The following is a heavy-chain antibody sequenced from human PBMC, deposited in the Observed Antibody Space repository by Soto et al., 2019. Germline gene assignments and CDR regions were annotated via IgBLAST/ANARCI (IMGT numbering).Heavy chain of an antibody. Sequence: ASVKVSCKASGYTFTAFYMNWVRQAPGQGLEWMGWVDPNTGLTKYAQKFRDRVTMTRDTSINTAYMELSGLTSDDTAVYYCTTLRLDPWGQGTLVTVSS. J-gene: IGHJ5*02. CDR3: TTLRLDP. CDR2: VDPNTGLT. D-gene: IGHD6-25*01. CDR1: GYTFTAFY. V-gene: IGHV1-2*02.